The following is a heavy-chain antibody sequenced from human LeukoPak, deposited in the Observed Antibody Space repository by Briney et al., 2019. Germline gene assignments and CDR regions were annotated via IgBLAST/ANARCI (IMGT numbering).Heavy chain of an antibody. CDR2: INHSGST. D-gene: IGHD6-6*01. CDR1: GGSFSGYY. J-gene: IGHJ4*02. V-gene: IGHV4-34*01. CDR3: ARGGVAARLTYFDY. Sequence: SETLSLTCAVYGGSFSGYYWSWIRQPPGKGLEWIGEINHSGSTNYNPSLKSQVTISVDTSKNQFSLKLSSVTAADTAVYYCARGGVAARLTYFDYWGQGTLVTVSS.